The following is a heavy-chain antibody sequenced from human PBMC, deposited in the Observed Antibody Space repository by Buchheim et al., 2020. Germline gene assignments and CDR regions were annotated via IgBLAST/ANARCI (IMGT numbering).Heavy chain of an antibody. Sequence: QVQLVESGGGVVQPGRSLRLSCAASGFTFSSYGMHWVRQAPGKGLEWVAVISYDGSNKYYADSVKGRFTISRANSKKTLYLQMNSLRAEDTAVYYCAKFSRELLQLPDYWGQGTL. CDR3: AKFSRELLQLPDY. CDR2: ISYDGSNK. V-gene: IGHV3-30*18. D-gene: IGHD1-26*01. J-gene: IGHJ4*02. CDR1: GFTFSSYG.